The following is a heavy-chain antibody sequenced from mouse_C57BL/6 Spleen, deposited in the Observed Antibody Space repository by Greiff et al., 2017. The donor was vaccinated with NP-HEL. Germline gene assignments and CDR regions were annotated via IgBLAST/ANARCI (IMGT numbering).Heavy chain of an antibody. CDR2: IYPGDGDT. CDR1: GYAFSSSW. Sequence: QVQLKESGPELVKPGASVKISCKASGYAFSSSWMNWVKQRPGKGLEWIGRIYPGDGDTNYNGKFKGKATLTADKSSSTAYMQLSSLTSEDSAVYFCATLPYYGSSYDYFDYWGQGTTLTVSS. J-gene: IGHJ2*01. V-gene: IGHV1-82*01. CDR3: ATLPYYGSSYDYFDY. D-gene: IGHD1-1*01.